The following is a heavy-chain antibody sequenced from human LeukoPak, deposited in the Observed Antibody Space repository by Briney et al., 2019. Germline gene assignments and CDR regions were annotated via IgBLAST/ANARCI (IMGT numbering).Heavy chain of an antibody. V-gene: IGHV4-59*01. D-gene: IGHD6-19*01. Sequence: SETLSLTCTVSGGSIRTYSWTSIRQPPGKGLEWIGNIYYSGSTNYNPSLKSRVTISIDTSKNQFSLKVSSVTAADTAVYYCARAHSSGWPHMFDPWGQGTLVTVPS. CDR3: ARAHSSGWPHMFDP. CDR1: GGSIRTYS. CDR2: IYYSGST. J-gene: IGHJ5*02.